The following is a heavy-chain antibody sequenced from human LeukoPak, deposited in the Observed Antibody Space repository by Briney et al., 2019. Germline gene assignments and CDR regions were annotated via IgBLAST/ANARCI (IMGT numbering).Heavy chain of an antibody. Sequence: SETLSLTCTVSGGSISSYYWSWIRQPPGKGLEWIGYIYYSGSTNYNPSLKSRVTISVDTSKNQFSLKLSSVTAADTAVYYCARGGDYDILTGYPITGWFDPWGQGTLVTVPS. V-gene: IGHV4-59*01. CDR2: IYYSGST. CDR3: ARGGDYDILTGYPITGWFDP. D-gene: IGHD3-9*01. J-gene: IGHJ5*02. CDR1: GGSISSYY.